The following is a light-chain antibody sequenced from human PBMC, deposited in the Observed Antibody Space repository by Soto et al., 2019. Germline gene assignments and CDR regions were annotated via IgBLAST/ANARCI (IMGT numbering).Light chain of an antibody. CDR3: SSYTSSYTLV. V-gene: IGLV2-14*01. CDR1: SSDVGGYNY. CDR2: DVS. Sequence: QSVLTQPASVSGSPGQSSTISCTGTSSDVGGYNYVSWYQQHPGKAPKLMIYDVSNRPTAVSNRFSGSKSGNTASLTIAGLQAEDEADYYCSSYTSSYTLVFGGGTKLTVL. J-gene: IGLJ2*01.